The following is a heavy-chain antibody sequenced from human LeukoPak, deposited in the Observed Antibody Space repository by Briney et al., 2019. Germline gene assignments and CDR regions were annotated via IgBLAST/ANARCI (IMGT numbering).Heavy chain of an antibody. CDR2: IKGDESSI. V-gene: IGHV3-74*01. D-gene: IGHD2-8*01. Sequence: GGSLRLSCAASAFTFSSYWMHWVRQAPGKGLEWVSRIKGDESSINYADSVEGRFTISRDNAKNTVYLHLNSLRVEDTAVYYCVRGAFYMYFFAYWGQGTLVTVSS. J-gene: IGHJ4*02. CDR1: AFTFSSYW. CDR3: VRGAFYMYFFAY.